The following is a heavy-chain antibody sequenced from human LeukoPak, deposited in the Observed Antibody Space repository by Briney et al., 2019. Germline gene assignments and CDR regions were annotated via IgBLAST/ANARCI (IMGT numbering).Heavy chain of an antibody. CDR2: INSDGSST. V-gene: IGHV3-74*01. CDR1: GFTSSSYW. CDR3: AREAVVVPANWFDP. J-gene: IGHJ5*02. Sequence: GSLRLSCAASGFTSSSYWMHWVRQAPGKGLVWVSRINSDGSSTSYADSVKGRFTISRDNAKNTLYLQMNSLRAEDTAVYYCAREAVVVPANWFDPWGQGTLVTVSS. D-gene: IGHD2-2*01.